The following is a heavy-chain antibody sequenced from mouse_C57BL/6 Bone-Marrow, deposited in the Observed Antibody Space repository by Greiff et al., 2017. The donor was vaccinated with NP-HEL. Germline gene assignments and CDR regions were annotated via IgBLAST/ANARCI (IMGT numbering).Heavy chain of an antibody. J-gene: IGHJ2*01. CDR1: GYSITSGYY. D-gene: IGHD4-1*01. CDR2: ISYDGSN. V-gene: IGHV3-6*01. Sequence: ESGPGLVKPSQSLSLTCSVTGYSITSGYYWNWIRQFPGNKLEWMGYISYDGSNNYNPSLKNRISITRDTSKNQFFLKLNSVTTEDTATYYCARRGGNWDVDYWGQGTTLTVSS. CDR3: ARRGGNWDVDY.